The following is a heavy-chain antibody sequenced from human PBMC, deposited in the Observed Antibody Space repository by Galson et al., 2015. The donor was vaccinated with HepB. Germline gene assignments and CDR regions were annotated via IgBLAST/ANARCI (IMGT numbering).Heavy chain of an antibody. V-gene: IGHV1-18*01. CDR1: GYTFTSYA. D-gene: IGHD6-19*01. J-gene: IGHJ4*02. Sequence: SVKVSCKASGYTFTSYAMHWVRQAPGQGLEWMGWISAYNGNTNYAQKLQGGVTMTEDTSTDTAYMELSSLRSEDTAVYYCATVSSGCIDYWGQGTLVTVSS. CDR2: ISAYNGNT. CDR3: ATVSSGCIDY.